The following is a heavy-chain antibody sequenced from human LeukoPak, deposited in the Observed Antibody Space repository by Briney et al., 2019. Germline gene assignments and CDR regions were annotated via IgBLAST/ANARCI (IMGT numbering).Heavy chain of an antibody. V-gene: IGHV4-59*12. J-gene: IGHJ3*02. D-gene: IGHD3-22*01. CDR1: GGSISSDY. CDR3: ARDADDTPFNDAFDI. Sequence: SETLSLTCTVSGGSISSDYWSWIRQPPGKGLEWIGYISHGGTTSYNPSLKSRVTISVDTSKNQFSLKLSSVTAADTAVYYCARDADDTPFNDAFDIWGQGTMVTVSS. CDR2: ISHGGTT.